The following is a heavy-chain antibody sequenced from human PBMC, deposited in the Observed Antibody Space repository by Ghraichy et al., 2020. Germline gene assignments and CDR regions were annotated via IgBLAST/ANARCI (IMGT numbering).Heavy chain of an antibody. CDR3: ARDRITVAGSNFDY. V-gene: IGHV3-11*01. J-gene: IGHJ4*02. D-gene: IGHD6-19*01. Sequence: GESLNISCAASGFTFSDYYMSWIRQAPGKGLEWVSYISGSGIYYADSVKGRFTISRDNAKNSLYLQMNSLRAEDTAVYYCARDRITVAGSNFDYWGQGTLVTVSS. CDR1: GFTFSDYY. CDR2: ISGSGI.